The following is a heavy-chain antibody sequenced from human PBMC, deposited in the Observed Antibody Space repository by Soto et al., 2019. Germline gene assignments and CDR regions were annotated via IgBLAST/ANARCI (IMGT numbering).Heavy chain of an antibody. CDR1: GFIFSSYS. D-gene: IGHD3-9*01. V-gene: IGHV3-48*01. J-gene: IGHJ4*01. CDR2: ISGTGGTT. Sequence: EVQLVESGGGLVQPGESLRLSCAASGFIFSSYSMTWVRQAPGKGLEWVAFISGTGGTTYYADSVKGRFTISRDNAKESVYLQMSSLSPDDTAVYFCAREEREYLVHWGQGTLVSVSS. CDR3: AREEREYLVH.